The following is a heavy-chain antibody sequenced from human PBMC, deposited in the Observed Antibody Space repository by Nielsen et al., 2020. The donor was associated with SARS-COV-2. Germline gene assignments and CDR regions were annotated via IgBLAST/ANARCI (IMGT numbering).Heavy chain of an antibody. J-gene: IGHJ6*02. CDR3: ARGNIVVVPAAMTTGGYYYGMDV. D-gene: IGHD2-2*01. Sequence: SETLSLTCAVYGGSFSGYYWSWIRQPPGKGLEWIGEINHSGSTNYNPSLKSRVTISVDTSKNQFSLKLSSVTAADTAVYYCARGNIVVVPAAMTTGGYYYGMDVWGQGTTVTVSS. V-gene: IGHV4-34*01. CDR2: INHSGST. CDR1: GGSFSGYY.